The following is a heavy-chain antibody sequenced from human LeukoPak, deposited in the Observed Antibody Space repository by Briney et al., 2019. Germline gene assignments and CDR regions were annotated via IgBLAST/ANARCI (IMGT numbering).Heavy chain of an antibody. CDR3: AKTSLSDASGHYYYMDV. CDR2: ISSNGGTI. D-gene: IGHD3-3*01. J-gene: IGHJ6*03. CDR1: GFTFSDYY. Sequence: GGSLRLSCSASGFTFSDYYMSWIHQAPGKGLEWVSYISSNGGTIYYADSVKGRFTISRDNSQDTVSLQVNNLRTEDTALYYCAKTSLSDASGHYYYMDVWGKGTTVTVSS. V-gene: IGHV3-11*04.